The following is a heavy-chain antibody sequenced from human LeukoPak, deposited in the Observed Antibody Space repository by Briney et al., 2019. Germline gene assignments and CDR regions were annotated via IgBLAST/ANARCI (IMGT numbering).Heavy chain of an antibody. Sequence: GGSLRLSCAASGFTFSSYGMHWVRQAPGKGLEWVAFIRYDGSNKYYADSVKGRFTISRDNSKNTLYLQMNSLRHEDTAVYYCAKDWSHGSFDSWGQGTLVTVSS. CDR3: AKDWSHGSFDS. CDR1: GFTFSSYG. CDR2: IRYDGSNK. V-gene: IGHV3-30*02. J-gene: IGHJ4*02. D-gene: IGHD1-26*01.